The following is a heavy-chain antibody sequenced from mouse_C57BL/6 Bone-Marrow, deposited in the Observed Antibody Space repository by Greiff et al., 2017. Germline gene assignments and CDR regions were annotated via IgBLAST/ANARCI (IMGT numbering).Heavy chain of an antibody. CDR3: LRHEGSSGYRVYVDY. J-gene: IGHJ2*01. Sequence: QVQLQQSGAELVKPGASVKLSCKASGYTFTEYTINWVKQRSGQGLEWIGWFYPGGGMIKYNEKFKDKATLTADKSSSTVYMELSRLTTEDSAVYFGLRHEGSSGYRVYVDYWGQGTTLTVSS. D-gene: IGHD3-2*02. CDR2: FYPGGGMI. V-gene: IGHV1-62-2*01. CDR1: GYTFTEYT.